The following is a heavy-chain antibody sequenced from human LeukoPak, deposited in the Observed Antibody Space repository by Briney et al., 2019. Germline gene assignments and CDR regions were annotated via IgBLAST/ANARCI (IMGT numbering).Heavy chain of an antibody. V-gene: IGHV3-23*01. CDR2: ISGSGGST. J-gene: IGHJ6*02. CDR1: GFTFSSHA. Sequence: GASLRLSCAASGFTFSSHAMSWVCQAPGKGLEWVSAISGSGGSTYYADSVKGRFTISRDNSKNTLYLQMNSLRAEDTAVYYCADCSGGSCYKNDYYYYGMDVWGQGTTVTVSS. D-gene: IGHD2-15*01. CDR3: ADCSGGSCYKNDYYYYGMDV.